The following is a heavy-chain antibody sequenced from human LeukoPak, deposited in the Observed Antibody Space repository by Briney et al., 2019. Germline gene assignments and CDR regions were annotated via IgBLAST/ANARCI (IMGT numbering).Heavy chain of an antibody. Sequence: GASVKVSCKLSGYSFTRNGISWVRQAPGQGLEWMAWISANSGNTNYAQNFQDRVTLTTDTSTSTAYMELRSLRSDDTAVYYCARDVNYAFDYWGQGTLVTVSS. J-gene: IGHJ4*02. CDR3: ARDVNYAFDY. D-gene: IGHD3-16*01. CDR2: ISANSGNT. V-gene: IGHV1-18*01. CDR1: GYSFTRNG.